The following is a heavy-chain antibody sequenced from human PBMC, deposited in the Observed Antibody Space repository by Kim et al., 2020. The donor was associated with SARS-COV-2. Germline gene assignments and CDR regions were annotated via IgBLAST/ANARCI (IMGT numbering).Heavy chain of an antibody. D-gene: IGHD1-1*01. CDR2: VYGSGST. V-gene: IGHV4-61*02. CDR1: GDSISSASYY. J-gene: IGHJ6*02. Sequence: SETLSLTCTVSGDSISSASYYWNWIRQPAGKGLEWIGRVYGSGSTNYNPSLRSRVTMSVDTSMNHFSLKLSSVTAADTAVYYCTTSAGADYGMDVWGQGTTVTVSS. CDR3: TTSAGADYGMDV.